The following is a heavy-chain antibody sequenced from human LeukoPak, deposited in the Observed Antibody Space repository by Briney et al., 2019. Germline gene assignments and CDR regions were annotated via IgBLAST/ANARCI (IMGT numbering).Heavy chain of an antibody. CDR2: ISGSGGST. J-gene: IGHJ4*02. CDR3: AKDHLSPKMWFGGPFDY. V-gene: IGHV3-23*01. D-gene: IGHD3-10*01. CDR1: GFTFSSYA. Sequence: PGGSLRLSCAASGFTFSSYAMSWVRQAPGKGLEWVSAISGSGGSTYYADSVKGRFTISRDNSKNTLYLQMNSLRAEDTAVYYCAKDHLSPKMWFGGPFDYWGQGTLVTVSS.